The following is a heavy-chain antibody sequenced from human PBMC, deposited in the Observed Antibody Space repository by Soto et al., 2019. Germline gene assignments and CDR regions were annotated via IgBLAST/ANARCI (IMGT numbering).Heavy chain of an antibody. V-gene: IGHV3-33*01. D-gene: IGHD3-3*01. CDR2: IWYDGSNK. J-gene: IGHJ4*02. CDR3: ARGIYYDFWSGCDY. CDR1: GFTFSSFG. Sequence: GGSLRLSCAASGFTFSSFGMHWVRQAPGKGLEWVAVIWYDGSNKYYADSVKGRFTISRDNSKNTLYLQMNSLRAEDTAVYYCARGIYYDFWSGCDYWGQGTLVTVSS.